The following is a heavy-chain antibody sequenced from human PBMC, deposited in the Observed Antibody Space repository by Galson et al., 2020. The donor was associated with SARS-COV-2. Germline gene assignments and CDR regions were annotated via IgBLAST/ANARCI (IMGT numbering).Heavy chain of an antibody. CDR1: GFTFSSYG. V-gene: IGHV3-33*01. D-gene: IGHD1-26*01. CDR2: IWYDGSNN. CDR3: ARDGIVGATKGLDY. Sequence: GASLKISCAASGFTFSSYGMHWVRQAPGKGLEWVAVIWYDGSNNYYADSVKGRFTISRDNSKNTLYLQMNSLRAEDTAVYYCARDGIVGATKGLDYWGQGTLVTVSS. J-gene: IGHJ4*02.